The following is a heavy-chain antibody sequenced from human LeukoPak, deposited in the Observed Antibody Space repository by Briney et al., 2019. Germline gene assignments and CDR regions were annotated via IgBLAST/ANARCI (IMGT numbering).Heavy chain of an antibody. Sequence: GGSLRLSCAASGFIVSSNYMSWVRQAPGKGLEWVSVIYSGGSTYYADSVKGRFTISRDNSKNTLYLQMNSLRAEDTAAYYCARSPWGITMIAEAWGQGTLVTVSS. CDR2: IYSGGST. J-gene: IGHJ5*02. D-gene: IGHD3-22*01. CDR3: ARSPWGITMIAEA. V-gene: IGHV3-53*01. CDR1: GFIVSSNY.